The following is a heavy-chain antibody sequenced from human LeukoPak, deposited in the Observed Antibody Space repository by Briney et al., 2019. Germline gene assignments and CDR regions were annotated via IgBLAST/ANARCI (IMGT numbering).Heavy chain of an antibody. J-gene: IGHJ4*02. CDR1: GYTFTGYY. CDR3: ARDRTPRWGTVDY. CDR2: INPNSGGT. V-gene: IGHV1-2*02. Sequence: ASVKVSCKASGYTFTGYYMHWVRQAPGQGLEWMGWINPNSGGTNYAQKLQGRVTMTTDTSTSTAYMELRSLRSDDTAVYYCARDRTPRWGTVDYWGQGTLVTVSS. D-gene: IGHD3-16*01.